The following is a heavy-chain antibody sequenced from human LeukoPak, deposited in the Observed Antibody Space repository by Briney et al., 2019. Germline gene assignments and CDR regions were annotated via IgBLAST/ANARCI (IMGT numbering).Heavy chain of an antibody. CDR1: GYTFTSYG. J-gene: IGHJ5*02. D-gene: IGHD6-13*01. CDR3: ARYSSSWYSGWFDP. Sequence: EASVKVSCKASGYTFTSYGISWVRQAPGQGLEWMGWISAYNGNTNYAQKLQGRVTMTTDTSMSTAYMELRSLRSDDTAVYYCARYSSSWYSGWFDPWGQGTLVTVSS. V-gene: IGHV1-18*01. CDR2: ISAYNGNT.